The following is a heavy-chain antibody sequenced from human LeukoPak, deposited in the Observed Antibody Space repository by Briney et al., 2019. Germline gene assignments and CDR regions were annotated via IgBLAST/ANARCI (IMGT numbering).Heavy chain of an antibody. J-gene: IGHJ4*02. D-gene: IGHD1-26*01. V-gene: IGHV1-69*04. CDR2: IIPIFGIA. Sequence: ASVEVSCKASGGTFSSYAISWVRQAPGQGLEWMGRIIPIFGIANYAQKFQGRVTITADKSTSTAYMELSSLRSEDTAVYYCARDSGSYSTYYFDYWGQGTLVTVSS. CDR1: GGTFSSYA. CDR3: ARDSGSYSTYYFDY.